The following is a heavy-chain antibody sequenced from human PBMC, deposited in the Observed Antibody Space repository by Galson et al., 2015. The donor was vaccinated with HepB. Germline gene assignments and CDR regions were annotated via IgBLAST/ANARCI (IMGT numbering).Heavy chain of an antibody. Sequence: SLRLSCAASGFTFANYHMNWVRQAPGKGLEWVSFITSSGITTYYTDSVKGRFTISRDNAKNSLYLQMNSLRAEDTAVYYCARDLSRPYYYYGMDVWGQGTTVSVSS. CDR1: GFTFANYH. CDR2: ITSSGITT. D-gene: IGHD2/OR15-2a*01. V-gene: IGHV3-48*04. J-gene: IGHJ6*02. CDR3: ARDLSRPYYYYGMDV.